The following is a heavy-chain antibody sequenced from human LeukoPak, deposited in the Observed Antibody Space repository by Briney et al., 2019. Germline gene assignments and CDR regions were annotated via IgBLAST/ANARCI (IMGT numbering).Heavy chain of an antibody. V-gene: IGHV3-23*01. CDR1: GFTFSSLV. CDR3: AKRLAHTGFDY. CDR2: INLGGDAT. J-gene: IGHJ4*02. D-gene: IGHD2-21*01. Sequence: PGGSLRLSCAASGFTFSSLVMSWVRQAPGKGLEWVSTINLGGDATFYADSVKGRFTISRDNSKNTLYLQMNSLRAEDTALYYCAKRLAHTGFDYWGQGTLVTVSS.